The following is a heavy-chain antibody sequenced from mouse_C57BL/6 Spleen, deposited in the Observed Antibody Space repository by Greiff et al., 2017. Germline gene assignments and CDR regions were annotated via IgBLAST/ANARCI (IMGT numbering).Heavy chain of an antibody. J-gene: IGHJ4*01. Sequence: VQLQQPGAELVKPGASVKLSCKASGYTFTSYWMHWVKQRPGQGLEWIGMIHPNSGSTNDNEKFKSKATLTVDKSSSTAYMHLSSLTSEDSAVYYCAKGATAVVEDYAMEDWGQGASVTVSS. D-gene: IGHD1-1*01. CDR1: GYTFTSYW. V-gene: IGHV1-64*01. CDR3: AKGATAVVEDYAMED. CDR2: IHPNSGST.